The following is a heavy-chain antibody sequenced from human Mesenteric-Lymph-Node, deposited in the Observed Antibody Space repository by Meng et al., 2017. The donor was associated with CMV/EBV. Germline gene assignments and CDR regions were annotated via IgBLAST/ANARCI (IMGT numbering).Heavy chain of an antibody. D-gene: IGHD6-13*01. CDR1: DSVSSNGAA. CDR3: ARGSSSWPYYFDY. J-gene: IGHJ4*02. Sequence: DSVSSNGAAWNWIRQSPSRGLEWLGRTYYRSKWYNDYAVSVKGRVTINPDTSKNQFSLQLNSVTLEDTAVYYCARGSSSWPYYFDYWGQGTLVTVSS. CDR2: TYYRSKWYN. V-gene: IGHV6-1*01.